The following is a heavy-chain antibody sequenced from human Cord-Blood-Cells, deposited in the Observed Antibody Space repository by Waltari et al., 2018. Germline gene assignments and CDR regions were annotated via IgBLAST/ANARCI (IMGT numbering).Heavy chain of an antibody. CDR3: TRVGYCSSTSCSPRDYYYYMDV. CDR1: GFPFGADA. J-gene: IGHJ6*03. V-gene: IGHV3-49*05. D-gene: IGHD2-2*01. Sequence: VQLVGSGGGWVRQGRSLRLSCTASGFPFGADAMSCFAQAPGRGREWVGFIRSKAYGGTTEYAASVKGRFTISRDDSKSIAYLQMNSLKTEDTAVYYCTRVGYCSSTSCSPRDYYYYMDVWGKGTTVTVSS. CDR2: IRSKAYGGTT.